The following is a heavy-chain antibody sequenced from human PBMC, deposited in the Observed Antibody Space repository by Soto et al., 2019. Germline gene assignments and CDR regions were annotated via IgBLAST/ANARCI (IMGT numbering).Heavy chain of an antibody. CDR1: GFTFNYYA. J-gene: IGHJ4*02. V-gene: IGHV3-23*01. CDR2: ISGSGGDT. D-gene: IGHD5-12*01. CDR3: AKDLGVATITSDY. Sequence: GSLRLSCAASGFTFNYYAMKWVRQAPGKGLEWVSAISGSGGDTYYADSVKGRFTISRDNSKNTLYLQMNSLRAEDTAVYYCAKDLGVATITSDYWGQGTLVTVSS.